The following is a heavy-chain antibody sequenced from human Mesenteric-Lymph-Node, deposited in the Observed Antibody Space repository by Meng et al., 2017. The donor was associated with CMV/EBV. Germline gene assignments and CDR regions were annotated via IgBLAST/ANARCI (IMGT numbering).Heavy chain of an antibody. D-gene: IGHD5-18*01. Sequence: GESLKISCAASGFSFGDYYMSWIRQAPEKGLEWIAYISSSGSFIYYADSVKGRFTISRDNTKNSLSLEMNSLRAEDTAVYYCVTLNYRHNTEYFDHWGQGTLVTVSS. V-gene: IGHV3-11*01. J-gene: IGHJ4*02. CDR1: GFSFGDYY. CDR3: VTLNYRHNTEYFDH. CDR2: ISSSGSFI.